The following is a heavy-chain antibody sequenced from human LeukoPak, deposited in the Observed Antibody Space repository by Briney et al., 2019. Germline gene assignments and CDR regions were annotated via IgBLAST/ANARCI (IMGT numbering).Heavy chain of an antibody. D-gene: IGHD7-27*01. CDR2: IRSKPKNYAT. Sequence: PGGSLRLSCAASGFTFSGSATHWVRQASGKGLEWVGRIRSKPKNYATAYAASVRGRFTISRDDSKNTAYLQMNSLKTEDTAVYYCTRHGDQDYWGQGTLVTVSS. CDR1: GFTFSGSA. CDR3: TRHGDQDY. J-gene: IGHJ4*02. V-gene: IGHV3-73*01.